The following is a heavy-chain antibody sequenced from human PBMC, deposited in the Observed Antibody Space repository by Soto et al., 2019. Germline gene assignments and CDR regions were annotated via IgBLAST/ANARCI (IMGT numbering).Heavy chain of an antibody. D-gene: IGHD5-18*01. V-gene: IGHV1-69*01. Sequence: QVQLVQSGAEVKKPGSSVKVSCKASGGTFSSYAISWVRQAPGQGLEWMGGIIPIFGTANYAQKFQGRVTITADESTSTAYMALSSLRSEDTAVYYCARTPIGIQLWVPYYFDSCGQGSMVTVSS. J-gene: IGHJ4*02. CDR1: GGTFSSYA. CDR3: ARTPIGIQLWVPYYFDS. CDR2: IIPIFGTA.